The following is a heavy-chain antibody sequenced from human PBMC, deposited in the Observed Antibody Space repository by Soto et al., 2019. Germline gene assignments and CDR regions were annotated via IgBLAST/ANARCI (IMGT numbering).Heavy chain of an antibody. CDR2: IFYSGRSGST. CDR3: AKTALGWLDP. J-gene: IGHJ5*02. V-gene: IGHV4-59*01. Sequence: SETLSLTCSVSGGSINSYYWSWIRQPPGKGLEWIGYIFYSGRSGSTNYNPSLKSRVTISVDTSKNQFSLKVGSVTAADTAVYYCAKTALGWLDPWGQGTLVTAPQ. CDR1: GGSINSYY. D-gene: IGHD2-21*02.